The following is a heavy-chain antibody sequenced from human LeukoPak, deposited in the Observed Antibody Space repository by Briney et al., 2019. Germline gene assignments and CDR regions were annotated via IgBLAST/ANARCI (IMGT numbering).Heavy chain of an antibody. Sequence: SETLSLTCTVSGGSISSYYWSWIRQPPGKGLEWIGYIYYSGSTNYNPSLKSRVTISVDTSKNQFSLKLSSVTAADTAVYYCARRYYYDSSGYFLWGQGTLVTVSS. CDR2: IYYSGST. V-gene: IGHV4-59*08. CDR3: ARRYYYDSSGYFL. D-gene: IGHD3-22*01. CDR1: GGSISSYY. J-gene: IGHJ4*02.